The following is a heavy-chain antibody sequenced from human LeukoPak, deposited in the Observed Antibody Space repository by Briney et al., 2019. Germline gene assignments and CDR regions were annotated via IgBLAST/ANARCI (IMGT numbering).Heavy chain of an antibody. CDR3: AKDQGDAFDI. V-gene: IGHV3-30*02. CDR2: IRYDGSNK. J-gene: IGHJ3*02. Sequence: GGSLRLSCAASGFTFSSYGMHWVRQAPGKGLEWVAFIRYDGSNKYYADSVKGRFTISRDNSKNMLYLQMNSLRAEDTAVYYCAKDQGDAFDIWGQGTMVTVSS. CDR1: GFTFSSYG.